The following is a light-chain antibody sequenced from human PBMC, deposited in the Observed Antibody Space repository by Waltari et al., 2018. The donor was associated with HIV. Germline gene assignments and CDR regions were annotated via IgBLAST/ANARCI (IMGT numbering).Light chain of an antibody. CDR1: SSDVGAYY. V-gene: IGLV2-14*01. J-gene: IGLJ3*02. Sequence: QSALTQPASVSGSPGQSISISCTGTSSDVGAYYVSWYQHHSRKAPKVIIYEVTNRPSAVSHRIYCSKSGNTASLTISGLLPEDEADYFCSSYISSATPEFGGGTTLTVL. CDR3: SSYISSATPE. CDR2: EVT.